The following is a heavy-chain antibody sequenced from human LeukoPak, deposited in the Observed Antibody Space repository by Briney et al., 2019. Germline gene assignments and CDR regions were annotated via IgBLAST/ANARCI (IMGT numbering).Heavy chain of an antibody. V-gene: IGHV3-72*01. D-gene: IGHD3-10*01. CDR1: GFTFSDYY. CDR2: IRNKAKRYTT. J-gene: IGHJ5*02. CDR3: VRAPSAGSWFDP. Sequence: PGRSLRLSCAASGFTFSDYYMDCVRQDPGKGLEWVGRIRNKAKRYTTDYAASVKGRFTMSRDNSKNSLFLQMNSLKTEDTAVYYCVRAPSAGSWFDPWGQGTLVTVSS.